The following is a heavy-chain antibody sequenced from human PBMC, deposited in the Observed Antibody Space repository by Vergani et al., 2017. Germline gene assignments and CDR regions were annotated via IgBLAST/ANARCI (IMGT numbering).Heavy chain of an antibody. CDR2: SMPMFGTP. V-gene: IGHV1-69*12. Sequence: QVQFVQSGAEVKKPGSSLKVSCKASGDSFTNYVTSWVGQTPRQGLEWMGGSMPMFGTPNYAQKFLGRVTINADESTSTAYLELNSLALEDTAVYYCAKESGRSDYFDSWGQGSLVTVSS. CDR1: GDSFTNYV. CDR3: AKESGRSDYFDS. J-gene: IGHJ4*02. D-gene: IGHD6-19*01.